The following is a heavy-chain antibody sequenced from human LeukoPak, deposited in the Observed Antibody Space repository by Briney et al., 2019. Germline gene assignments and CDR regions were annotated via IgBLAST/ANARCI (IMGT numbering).Heavy chain of an antibody. Sequence: SETLSLTCTVSGGSISSSNYYWGWIRQPPGKGLEWIGSIYYSGSTHYNPSLKSRVTVSVDTSKNQFSLKLSSVTAADTAVYYCARRVISEISIDKGNWLDPWGQGTLVTVSS. D-gene: IGHD3-3*01. CDR3: ARRVISEISIDKGNWLDP. J-gene: IGHJ5*02. CDR2: IYYSGST. V-gene: IGHV4-39*07. CDR1: GGSISSSNYY.